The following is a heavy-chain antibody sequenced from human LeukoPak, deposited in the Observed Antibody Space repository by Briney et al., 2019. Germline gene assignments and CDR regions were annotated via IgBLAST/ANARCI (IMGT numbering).Heavy chain of an antibody. Sequence: ASVKVSCKASGYMFTRYAMNWVRQAPGQGLEWMGWINTSTGNPTYAQGFTGRFVFSLDASVSTAYLQISSLKAEDTAVYYCARSPVIRGVVFYNWFDPWGRGTLVTVSS. CDR1: GYMFTRYA. CDR3: ARSPVIRGVVFYNWFDP. J-gene: IGHJ5*02. D-gene: IGHD3-10*01. CDR2: INTSTGNP. V-gene: IGHV7-4-1*02.